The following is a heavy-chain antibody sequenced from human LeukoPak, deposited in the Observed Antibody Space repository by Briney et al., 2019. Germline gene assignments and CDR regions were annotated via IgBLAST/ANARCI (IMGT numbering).Heavy chain of an antibody. V-gene: IGHV3-7*01. CDR1: VFTFSCYW. CDR3: ARSPENYDYVFAAFDS. D-gene: IGHD3-16*01. Sequence: GGSLRLSFSASVFTFSCYWMRTVRQAPGKGLEWVANIKEDRSAKYYVESVKGRFTISRDNAKNSLYLQMNSLRAEDTAVYYCARSPENYDYVFAAFDSWGQRTMVTVSS. CDR2: IKEDRSAK. J-gene: IGHJ3*02.